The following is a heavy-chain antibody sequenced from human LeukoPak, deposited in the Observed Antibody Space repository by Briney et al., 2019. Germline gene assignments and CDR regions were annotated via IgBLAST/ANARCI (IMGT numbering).Heavy chain of an antibody. CDR3: ARDRPGYYDSSGYLDY. CDR2: IYTSGST. J-gene: IGHJ4*02. D-gene: IGHD3-22*01. V-gene: IGHV4-4*07. Sequence: PSETLSLTCTVSGGSISSYYWSWIRQPAGKGLEWIGRIYTSGSTNYNPSLKSRVTISVDKSKNQFSLKLSSVTAADTAVYYCARDRPGYYDSSGYLDYWGQGTLVTVSS. CDR1: GGSISSYY.